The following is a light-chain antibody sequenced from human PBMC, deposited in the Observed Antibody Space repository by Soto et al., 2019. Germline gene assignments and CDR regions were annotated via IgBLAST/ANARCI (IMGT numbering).Light chain of an antibody. J-gene: IGLJ3*02. CDR3: SSYTSSSTWV. Sequence: QSALTQPRSVSGSPGQSVTISCTGTSSDVGGYNYVSWYLQHPGKAPKVMIYDVSNRPSGVSNRFSGSKSGNTASLTISGLQAEDEADYYCSSYTSSSTWVFGGGTKLTVL. CDR1: SSDVGGYNY. V-gene: IGLV2-14*01. CDR2: DVS.